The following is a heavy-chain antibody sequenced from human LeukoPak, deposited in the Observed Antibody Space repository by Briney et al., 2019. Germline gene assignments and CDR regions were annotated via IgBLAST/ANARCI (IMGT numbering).Heavy chain of an antibody. V-gene: IGHV4-4*07. D-gene: IGHD5-18*01. J-gene: IGHJ4*02. Sequence: SETLSLTCTVSGGSISSYYWSWIRQPAGKGLEWIGRIYTSGSTNYNPSLKSRVTMSVDTSKNQFSLKLSSVTAADTAVYYCARDGGPGYSYGYYFDYWGQGTLVTVSS. CDR1: GGSISSYY. CDR3: ARDGGPGYSYGYYFDY. CDR2: IYTSGST.